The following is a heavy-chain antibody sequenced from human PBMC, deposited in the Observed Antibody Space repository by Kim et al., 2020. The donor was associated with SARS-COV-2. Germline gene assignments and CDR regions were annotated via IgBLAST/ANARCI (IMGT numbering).Heavy chain of an antibody. D-gene: IGHD6-6*01. Sequence: SETLSLTCTVSGASINDYYWSWIRQPPGKGLEYIGYIYSSGKINYNPSLKSRFTISLDTSKNQFSLRLNSVTTADTAVYYCARFEYSSSSFPDYWGQGTL. V-gene: IGHV4-59*13. CDR1: GASINDYY. CDR3: ARFEYSSSSFPDY. CDR2: IYSSGKI. J-gene: IGHJ4*02.